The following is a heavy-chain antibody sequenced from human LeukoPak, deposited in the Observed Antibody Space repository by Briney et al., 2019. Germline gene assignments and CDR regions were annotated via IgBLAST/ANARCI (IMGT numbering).Heavy chain of an antibody. Sequence: GGSLRLSCEASGFTFSSYAMHWVRQAPGKGLEWVAVISYDGSNKYYADSVKGRFTISRDNSKNTLYLQMNSLRAEDTAVYYCARAGDSSSWYVPWFDPWGQGTLVTVSS. CDR1: GFTFSSYA. CDR2: ISYDGSNK. J-gene: IGHJ5*02. D-gene: IGHD6-13*01. CDR3: ARAGDSSSWYVPWFDP. V-gene: IGHV3-30*04.